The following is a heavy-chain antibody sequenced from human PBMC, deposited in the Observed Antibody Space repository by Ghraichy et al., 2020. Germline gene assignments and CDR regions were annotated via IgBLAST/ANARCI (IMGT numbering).Heavy chain of an antibody. CDR2: IIPIFGTA. J-gene: IGHJ6*02. Sequence: SAKVSCRASGGTFSSYAISWVRQAPGQGLEWMGGIIPIFGTANYAQKFQGRVTITADESTSTAYMELSSLRSEDTAVYYCASKPSSRYYYYGMDVWGQGTTVTVSS. CDR1: GGTFSSYA. D-gene: IGHD2-2*01. V-gene: IGHV1-69*13. CDR3: ASKPSSRYYYYGMDV.